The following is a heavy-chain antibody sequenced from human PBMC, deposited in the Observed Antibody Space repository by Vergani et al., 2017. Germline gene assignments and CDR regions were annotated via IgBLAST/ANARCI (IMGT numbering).Heavy chain of an antibody. CDR3: AKNKLLRNSYGFDYFDY. CDR1: GFTVSSNY. CDR2: ITWNGGNT. Sequence: EVQLVESGGGLVQPGGSLRLSCAASGFTVSSNYMSWVRQAPGKGLEWVSFITWNGGNTYYADSVRGRFIISRDSDKKALFLEMNSLRGEDTAVYFCAKNKLLRNSYGFDYFDYWGQGTLVTVSS. J-gene: IGHJ4*02. D-gene: IGHD5-18*01. V-gene: IGHV3-66*02.